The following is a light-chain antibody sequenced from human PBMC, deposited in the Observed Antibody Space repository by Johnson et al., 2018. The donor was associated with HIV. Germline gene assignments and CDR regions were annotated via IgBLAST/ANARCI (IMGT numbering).Light chain of an antibody. V-gene: IGLV1-51*01. CDR3: GTWDSSLNAGV. CDR2: DNN. Sequence: QFLLTQPPSVSAAPGQKVTISCSGSSSNIGNNYVSWYQQLPGTAPKLLIYDNNKRPSGIPDRFSGPKSGTSATLAITGLQTGDEADYYCGTWDSSLNAGVFGTGTRVTVL. J-gene: IGLJ1*01. CDR1: SSNIGNNY.